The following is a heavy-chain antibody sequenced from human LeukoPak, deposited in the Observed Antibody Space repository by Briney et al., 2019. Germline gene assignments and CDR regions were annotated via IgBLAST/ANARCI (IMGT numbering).Heavy chain of an antibody. CDR3: ARNLVVVPAAPGGY. V-gene: IGHV1-18*01. D-gene: IGHD2-2*01. J-gene: IGHJ4*02. Sequence: ALVKVSCKASGYTFTSYGISWVRQAPGQGLEWMGWVSGYNGNTNYAQKLQGRVTMTTDTSTSTAYMELRSLRSDDTAVYYCARNLVVVPAAPGGYWGQGTLVTVSS. CDR2: VSGYNGNT. CDR1: GYTFTSYG.